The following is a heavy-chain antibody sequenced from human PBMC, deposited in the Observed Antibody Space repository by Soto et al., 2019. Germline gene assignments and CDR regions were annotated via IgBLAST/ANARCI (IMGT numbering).Heavy chain of an antibody. V-gene: IGHV3-53*01. CDR2: IYGGGTT. CDR3: VQLTGSSGGDS. Sequence: PGGSLRLSCAASGFAVSSKYMTWVRQAPGKGLEWVSVIYGGGTTYYADSVKGRFTISRDTSKNTLYLQMNSLRAEDTAVYYCVQLTGSSGGDSWGQGTLVTVSS. D-gene: IGHD3-9*01. J-gene: IGHJ4*02. CDR1: GFAVSSKY.